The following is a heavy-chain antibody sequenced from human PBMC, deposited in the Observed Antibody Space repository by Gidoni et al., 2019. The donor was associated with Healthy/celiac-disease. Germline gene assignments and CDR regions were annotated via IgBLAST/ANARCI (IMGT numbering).Heavy chain of an antibody. CDR2: ISAYNGNT. J-gene: IGHJ4*02. D-gene: IGHD3-3*01. CDR3: ARDLWDFWSGYYYGGDY. CDR1: GYTFTSYG. Sequence: QVQLVQSGAEVKKPGASVTVSCKASGYTFTSYGISWLRLAPGQGLEWMGWISAYNGNTNYAQKLQGRVTMTTDTSTSTAYMELRSLRSDDTAVYYCARDLWDFWSGYYYGGDYWGQGTLVTVSS. V-gene: IGHV1-18*01.